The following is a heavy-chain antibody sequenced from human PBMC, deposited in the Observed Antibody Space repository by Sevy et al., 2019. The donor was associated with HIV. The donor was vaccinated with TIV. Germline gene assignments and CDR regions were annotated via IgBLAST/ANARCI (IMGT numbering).Heavy chain of an antibody. CDR3: AKVDSTGRRGYFDY. V-gene: IGHV3-30*18. Sequence: GGSLRLSCAASGFTFSSYGMHWVRQAPGKGLEWVAVISYDGSNKYYADSVKGRFTISRDNSKNTLYLQMNSLRAEDTAVYYCAKVDSTGRRGYFDYWGQGTLVTVSS. D-gene: IGHD1-1*01. CDR1: GFTFSSYG. J-gene: IGHJ4*02. CDR2: ISYDGSNK.